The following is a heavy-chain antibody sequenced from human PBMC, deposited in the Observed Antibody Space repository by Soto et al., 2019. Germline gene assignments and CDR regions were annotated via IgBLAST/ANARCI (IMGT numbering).Heavy chain of an antibody. CDR1: GGSISNVHYC. V-gene: IGHV4-30-4*01. CDR3: ARGPSGDKVDY. Sequence: QGQLQESGPGLVKPSQTVSLTCTGSGGSISNVHYCWSWIRQPPDQGPEWIGHIYNGGTTYYNPSLRSRVTISADTSKNQFSLKLTSVTAADSAIYYCARGPSGDKVDYWGQGILVTVSS. CDR2: IYNGGTT. J-gene: IGHJ4*02. D-gene: IGHD7-27*01.